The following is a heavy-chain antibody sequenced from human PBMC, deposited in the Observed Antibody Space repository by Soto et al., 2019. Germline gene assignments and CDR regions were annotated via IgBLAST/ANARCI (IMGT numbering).Heavy chain of an antibody. Sequence: QVQLKESGPGLVKPSQTLSLTCTVSGGSISSGDYYWSWIRQPPGKGLEWIGYIYYSGSTYYNPSLKSRVTISVDTSNNQFSMKLSSVTAADPAVYYCARESIVREYGMDVWGQGTTVTVSS. CDR3: ARESIVREYGMDV. V-gene: IGHV4-30-4*01. J-gene: IGHJ6*02. CDR2: IYYSGST. CDR1: GGSISSGDYY. D-gene: IGHD3-10*02.